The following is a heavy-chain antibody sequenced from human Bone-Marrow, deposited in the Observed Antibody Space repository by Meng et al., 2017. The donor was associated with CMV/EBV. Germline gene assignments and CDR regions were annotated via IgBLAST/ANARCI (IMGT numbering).Heavy chain of an antibody. CDR2: ISWNSGSI. V-gene: IGHV3-9*01. Sequence: GGSLRLSCAASGFTFDDYAMHWVRQAPGKGLEWVSGISWNSGSIGYADSVKGRFTISRDNAKNSLYLQMNSLRAEDTALYYCARGEYWGAWGQGTLVTVSS. J-gene: IGHJ5*02. D-gene: IGHD2/OR15-2a*01. CDR3: ARGEYWGA. CDR1: GFTFDDYA.